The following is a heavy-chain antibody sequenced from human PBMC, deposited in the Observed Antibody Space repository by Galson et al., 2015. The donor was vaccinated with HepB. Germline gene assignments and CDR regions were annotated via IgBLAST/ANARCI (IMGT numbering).Heavy chain of an antibody. CDR3: ARDAPTYYDILTGYYIGDGDAFDI. J-gene: IGHJ3*02. D-gene: IGHD3-9*01. CDR1: GGTFSSYA. Sequence: SVKVSCKASGGTFSSYAISWVRQAPGQGLEWMGGIIPIFGTANYAQKFQGRVTITADESTSTAYMELSSLRSEDTAVYYCARDAPTYYDILTGYYIGDGDAFDIWGQGTMVTVSS. CDR2: IIPIFGTA. V-gene: IGHV1-69*13.